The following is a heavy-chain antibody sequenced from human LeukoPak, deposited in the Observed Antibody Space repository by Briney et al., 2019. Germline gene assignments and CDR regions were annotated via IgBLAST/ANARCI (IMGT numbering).Heavy chain of an antibody. CDR3: AREIVSAVAGNFDY. V-gene: IGHV3-48*03. CDR2: ISNTDETR. Sequence: GRSLRLSCAASGFNFRGYEMNWVRQAPGKGLEWVSYISNTDETRTYADSVKGRFTISRDNAKNSLHLEMNSLRAEDTAVYYCAREIVSAVAGNFDYWGQGTLVTVSS. J-gene: IGHJ4*02. D-gene: IGHD6-19*01. CDR1: GFNFRGYE.